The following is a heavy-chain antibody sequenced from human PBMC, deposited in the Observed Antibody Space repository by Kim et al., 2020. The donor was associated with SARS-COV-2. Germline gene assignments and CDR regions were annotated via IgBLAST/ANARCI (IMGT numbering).Heavy chain of an antibody. D-gene: IGHD6-13*01. J-gene: IGHJ4*02. CDR1: GLTFSRFW. CDR3: ATITAAGYSTPDY. CDR2: IKQDGIEK. Sequence: RGSLRLSCAASGLTFSRFWMTWVRQAPGKGLESVANIKQDGIEKYYADSVKGRFTISRDNAKNSLYLQMNSLRAEDTAVYYCATITAAGYSTPDYWGQGTLVTVSS. V-gene: IGHV3-7*03.